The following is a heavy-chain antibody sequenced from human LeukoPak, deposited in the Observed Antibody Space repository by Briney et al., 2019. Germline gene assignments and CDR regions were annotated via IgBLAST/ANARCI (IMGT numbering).Heavy chain of an antibody. CDR2: IYTSGST. Sequence: SETLSLTCTVSGGSSSSYYWSWIRQPPGKGLEWIGYIYTSGSTNYNPSLKSRVTISVDTSKNQFSLKLSPVTAADTAVYYCARRGYSYDGSYYYYMDVWGKGTTVTVSS. J-gene: IGHJ6*03. CDR3: ARRGYSYDGSYYYYMDV. CDR1: GGSSSSYY. D-gene: IGHD5-18*01. V-gene: IGHV4-4*09.